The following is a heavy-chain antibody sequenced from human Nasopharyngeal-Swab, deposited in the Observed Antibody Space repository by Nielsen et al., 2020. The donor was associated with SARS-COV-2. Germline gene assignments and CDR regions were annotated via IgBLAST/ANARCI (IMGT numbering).Heavy chain of an antibody. J-gene: IGHJ4*02. CDR2: INQDGSEK. Sequence: GESLKISCAASGFTFSSYWMSWVRQAPGKGLEWVANINQDGSEKYYVDSVKGRFTISRDNAKNSLYLQMNSLRAEDTAVYYCARDGWNYYDYWGQGTLVTVSS. CDR3: ARDGWNYYDY. V-gene: IGHV3-7*03. D-gene: IGHD6-19*01. CDR1: GFTFSSYW.